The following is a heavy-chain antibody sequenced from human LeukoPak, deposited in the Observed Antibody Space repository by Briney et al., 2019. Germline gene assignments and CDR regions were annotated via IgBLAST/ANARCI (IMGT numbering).Heavy chain of an antibody. V-gene: IGHV1-69-2*01. Sequence: ASVKVSCKVSGYTFTDYYMHWVQQAPGKGLEWMGLVDPEDGETIYAEKLQGRVTITADTSTDTAYMELSSLRSEDTAVYYCATFLYRKLDYWGQGTLVTVSS. CDR3: ATFLYRKLDY. CDR2: VDPEDGET. J-gene: IGHJ4*02. CDR1: GYTFTDYY. D-gene: IGHD2-2*02.